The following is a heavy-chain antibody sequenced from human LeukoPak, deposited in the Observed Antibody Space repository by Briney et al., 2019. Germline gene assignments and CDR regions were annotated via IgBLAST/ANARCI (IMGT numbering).Heavy chain of an antibody. CDR3: AKDGYYDYVWGSYPAYYFDY. J-gene: IGHJ4*02. V-gene: IGHV3-30*02. D-gene: IGHD3-16*02. CDR2: IRYDGSNK. CDR1: GFTLSSYG. Sequence: TGGSLRLSCAASGFTLSSYGMHWVRQAPGKGLEWVAFIRYDGSNKYYADSVKGRFTISRDNSKNTLYLQMNSLRAEDTAVYYCAKDGYYDYVWGSYPAYYFDYWGQGTLVTVSS.